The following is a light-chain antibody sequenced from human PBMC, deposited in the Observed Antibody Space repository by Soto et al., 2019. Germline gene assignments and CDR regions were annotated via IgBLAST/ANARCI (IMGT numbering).Light chain of an antibody. CDR1: QSVSSY. J-gene: IGKJ3*01. Sequence: EIVLTQSPATLSLSPGERATLSCRASQSVSSYLAWYQQKPGQAPRLLIYDASNRATGIPARFSGSGSGTDFTLTISSLEPEDFAVYYCQQRSNWPPFFGP. V-gene: IGKV3-11*01. CDR2: DAS. CDR3: QQRSNWPPF.